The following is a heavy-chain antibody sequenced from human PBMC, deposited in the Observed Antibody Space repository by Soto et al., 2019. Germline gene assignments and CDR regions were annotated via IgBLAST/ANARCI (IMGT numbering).Heavy chain of an antibody. J-gene: IGHJ4*02. V-gene: IGHV3-30-3*01. D-gene: IGHD2-2*01. CDR3: ARDHENCISTSCNFDY. CDR2: ISYDGSNK. CDR1: GFTFSSYA. Sequence: PGGSLRLSCAASGFTFSSYAMHWVRQAPGKGLEWVAVISYDGSNKYYADSVKGRFTISRDNSKNTLYLQMNSLRAEDTAVYYCARDHENCISTSCNFDYWGQGTLVTVSS.